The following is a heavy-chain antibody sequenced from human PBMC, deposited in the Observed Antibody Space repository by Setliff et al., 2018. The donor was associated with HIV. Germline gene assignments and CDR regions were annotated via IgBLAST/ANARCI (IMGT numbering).Heavy chain of an antibody. CDR1: GDSIGYYY. V-gene: IGHV4-4*07. D-gene: IGHD2-15*01. J-gene: IGHJ3*01. CDR2: IHTSGST. CDR3: ARDRIEVVVDGPHDVFAV. Sequence: SETLSLTCTVSGDSIGYYYWSWIRQPAGRGLEWMGRIHTSGSTNYNPSLTSRVTLSVDTSKNQFFLKLTPLSAAATAVYYCARDRIEVVVDGPHDVFAVWGRGATVTVSS.